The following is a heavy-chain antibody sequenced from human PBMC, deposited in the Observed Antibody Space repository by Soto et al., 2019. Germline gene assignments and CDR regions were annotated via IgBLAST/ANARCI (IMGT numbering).Heavy chain of an antibody. D-gene: IGHD3-16*01. Sequence: QVQLQQSGPGLVKPSQTLSLTCAISGDSVSSNSATWDWIRQSPSRGLEWLGRTYYRSKGYNDSAVSVKSRRTLTPHTSNNQLALQLNSVSPDETAVYYCARLIGNSWLDSWGQGTLVTVSS. J-gene: IGHJ5*01. V-gene: IGHV6-1*01. CDR2: TYYRSKGYN. CDR1: GDSVSSNSAT. CDR3: ARLIGNSWLDS.